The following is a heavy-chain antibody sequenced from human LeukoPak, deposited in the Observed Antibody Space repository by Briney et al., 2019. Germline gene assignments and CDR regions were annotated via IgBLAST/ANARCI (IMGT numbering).Heavy chain of an antibody. CDR3: ARGYGGSGFNWFDP. V-gene: IGHV4-34*01. D-gene: IGHD4-23*01. J-gene: IGHJ5*02. Sequence: GSLRLSCAASEFTFSSYSMNWVRQPPGKGLEWIGEINHSGSTNYNPSLKSRVTISVDTSKNQFSLKLSSVTAADTAVYYCARGYGGSGFNWFDPWGQGTLVTVSS. CDR1: EFTFSSYS. CDR2: INHSGST.